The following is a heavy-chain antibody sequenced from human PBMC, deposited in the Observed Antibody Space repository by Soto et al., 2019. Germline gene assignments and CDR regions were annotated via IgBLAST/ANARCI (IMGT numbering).Heavy chain of an antibody. D-gene: IGHD2-2*01. Sequence: SETLSLTCTVSGGSISNYYWTWIRQPPGKGLEWIGYIYYSGSTYYNPSLKSRVTISVDTSKNQFSLKLSSVTAADTAVYYCARGYCSSTSCFDPWGQGTLVTVSS. CDR1: GGSISNYY. CDR2: IYYSGST. CDR3: ARGYCSSTSCFDP. J-gene: IGHJ5*02. V-gene: IGHV4-59*06.